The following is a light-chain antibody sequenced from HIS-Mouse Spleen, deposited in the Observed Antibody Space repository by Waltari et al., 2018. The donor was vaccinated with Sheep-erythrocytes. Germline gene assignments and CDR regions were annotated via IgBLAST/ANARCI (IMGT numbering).Light chain of an antibody. V-gene: IGLV2-11*01. CDR1: SSDVGGYNY. Sequence: QSALTQPRSVSGSPGQSVTISCTGTSSDVGGYNYVSWYQQHPGKAPKLMIYDVSKRPSGVPYRFSGSKSGNTASLTISGLQAEDEADYYCCSYAGSSTFHVVFGGGTKLTVL. CDR3: CSYAGSSTFHVV. J-gene: IGLJ2*01. CDR2: DVS.